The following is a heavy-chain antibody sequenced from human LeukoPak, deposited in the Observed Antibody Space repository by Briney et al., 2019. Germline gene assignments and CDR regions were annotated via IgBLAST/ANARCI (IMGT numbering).Heavy chain of an antibody. CDR1: GFTLSSYS. CDR3: ARARYSSGWYIDY. Sequence: PGGSLRLSCAASGFTLSSYSMNWVRQAPGKGLEWVSYITISSSTIYYADSVKGRFTISRDNAKNTLYLQMNSLIDEDTAVYYCARARYSSGWYIDYWGQGTLVTVSS. CDR2: ITISSSTI. J-gene: IGHJ4*02. D-gene: IGHD6-19*01. V-gene: IGHV3-48*02.